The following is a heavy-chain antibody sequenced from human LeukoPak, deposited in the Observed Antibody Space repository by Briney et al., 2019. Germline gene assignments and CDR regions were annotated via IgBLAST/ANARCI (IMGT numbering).Heavy chain of an antibody. V-gene: IGHV4-39*01. CDR2: IYYSGST. J-gene: IGHJ5*02. D-gene: IGHD6-6*01. CDR3: ARARPGVFEDWFDP. CDR1: GGSISSSSYY. Sequence: SETLSLTCTVSGGSISSSSYYWGWIRQPPGKGLEWIGSIYYSGSTYYNPSLKSRVTISVDTSKNQFSLKLSSVTAADTAVYYCARARPGVFEDWFDPWGQGTLVTVSS.